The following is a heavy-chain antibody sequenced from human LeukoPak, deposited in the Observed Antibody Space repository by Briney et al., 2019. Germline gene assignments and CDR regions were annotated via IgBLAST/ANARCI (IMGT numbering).Heavy chain of an antibody. CDR1: GFIVNSNY. CDR3: ARGGGYYAIDY. CDR2: LYSDDTT. V-gene: IGHV3-53*01. J-gene: IGHJ4*02. Sequence: GGSLRLSCAASGFIVNSNYMNWVRQAPGKGLEWVSVLYSDDTTYYADSVKGRFTISRDNSKNTLYPQMNNLRAEDTAVYYCARGGGYYAIDYWGQGTLVTVSS. D-gene: IGHD1-26*01.